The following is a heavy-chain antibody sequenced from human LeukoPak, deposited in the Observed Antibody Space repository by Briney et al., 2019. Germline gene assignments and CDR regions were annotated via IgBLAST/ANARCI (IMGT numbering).Heavy chain of an antibody. V-gene: IGHV3-30*18. Sequence: GGSLRLSCAASGFTFSSCGMHWVRQAPGKGLEWVAVISYDGSNKYYADSVKGRFTISRDNSKNTLYLQMNSLRAEDTAVYYCAKDQSGSWYSFDYWGQGTLVTVSS. D-gene: IGHD6-13*01. CDR2: ISYDGSNK. CDR3: AKDQSGSWYSFDY. CDR1: GFTFSSCG. J-gene: IGHJ4*02.